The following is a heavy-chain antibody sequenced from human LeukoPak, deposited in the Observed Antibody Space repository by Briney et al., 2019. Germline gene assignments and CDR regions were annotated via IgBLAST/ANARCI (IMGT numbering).Heavy chain of an antibody. J-gene: IGHJ4*02. CDR2: ISTSSSYI. D-gene: IGHD1-20*01. CDR1: AFTFSSYT. Sequence: GGSLRLSCAASAFTFSSYTMNWVRQAPGKGLEWVSSISTSSSYIYYADSVKGRFTIYRDNAKNSLYLQMNSLRAEDTAVYYCATSMYNWNEGTFDYWGQGTLVTVSS. V-gene: IGHV3-21*01. CDR3: ATSMYNWNEGTFDY.